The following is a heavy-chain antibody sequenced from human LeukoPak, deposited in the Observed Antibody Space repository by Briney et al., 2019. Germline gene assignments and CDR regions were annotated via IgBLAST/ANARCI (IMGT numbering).Heavy chain of an antibody. D-gene: IGHD3-10*02. CDR3: AELGITMIGGV. V-gene: IGHV3-23*01. CDR1: GFSFSSYV. Sequence: GGSLRLSCAASGFSFSSYVMTWVRQAPGKGLEWVSAMSGSGDNTYYADSVKGRFTISRDNSKNTLYLQMNSLRAEDTAVYYCAELGITMIGGVWGKGTTVTISS. J-gene: IGHJ6*04. CDR2: MSGSGDNT.